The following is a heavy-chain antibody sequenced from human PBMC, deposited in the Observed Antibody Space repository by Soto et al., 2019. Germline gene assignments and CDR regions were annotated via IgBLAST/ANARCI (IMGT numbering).Heavy chain of an antibody. CDR2: FDPEDGET. V-gene: IGHV1-24*01. CDR1: GYTLTELS. Sequence: ASVKVSCKVSGYTLTELSMHWVRQAPGKGLEWMGGFDPEDGETIYAQKYQGRVTMTEDTSTDTAYMELSSLRYEDTAVYYCATNNWNYRAHFDYWGQGTLVTVSS. J-gene: IGHJ4*02. CDR3: ATNNWNYRAHFDY. D-gene: IGHD1-7*01.